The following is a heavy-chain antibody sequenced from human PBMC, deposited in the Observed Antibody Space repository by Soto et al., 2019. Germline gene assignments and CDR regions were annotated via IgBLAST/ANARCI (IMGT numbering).Heavy chain of an antibody. J-gene: IGHJ4*02. Sequence: SETLSLTCTVSGGSISSDYWSWIRQPPGKGLEWIGYIYYSGSTNYNPSLKSRVTISVDTSKNQFSLKLSSVTAADTAVYYCARYGYSYDRNPHPYWSQGTLVIGSS. CDR1: GGSISSDY. CDR2: IYYSGST. V-gene: IGHV4-59*08. CDR3: ARYGYSYDRNPHPY. D-gene: IGHD5-18*01.